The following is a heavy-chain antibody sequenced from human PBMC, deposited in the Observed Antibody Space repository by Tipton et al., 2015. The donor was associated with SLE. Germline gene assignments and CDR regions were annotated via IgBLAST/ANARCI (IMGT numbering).Heavy chain of an antibody. CDR3: ARDEPQPRAGFDP. V-gene: IGHV4-61*09. CDR2: INTSGRT. CDR1: GGSTSSGSYY. Sequence: TLSLTCTVSGGSTSSGSYYWSWIRQPAGKGLEWIGYINTSGRTNNNPSLKSRVTISVDTSKNQFSLELSSVTAADTAVYYCARDEPQPRAGFDPWGQGTLVTVSS. D-gene: IGHD2-2*01. J-gene: IGHJ5*02.